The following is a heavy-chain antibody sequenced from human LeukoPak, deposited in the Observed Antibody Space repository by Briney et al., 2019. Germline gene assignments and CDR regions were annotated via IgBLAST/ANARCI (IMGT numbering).Heavy chain of an antibody. CDR3: ARGPLDSGYTYFDY. D-gene: IGHD5-12*01. Sequence: PSETLSLTCTVSGASVSSYYWSWIRQPPGKGPEWIGYFSYSGSTNYNPSLKGRVTISVDTSKNQFSLNLSSVTAADTAVYYCARGPLDSGYTYFDYWGQGTLVSVAS. CDR1: GASVSSYY. V-gene: IGHV4-59*02. CDR2: FSYSGST. J-gene: IGHJ4*02.